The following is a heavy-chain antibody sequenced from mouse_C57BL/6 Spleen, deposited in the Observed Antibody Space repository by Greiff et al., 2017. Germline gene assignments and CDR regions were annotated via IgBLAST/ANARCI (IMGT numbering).Heavy chain of an antibody. J-gene: IGHJ2*01. CDR1: GYSFTDYN. CDR2: INPNYGTT. D-gene: IGHD2-3*01. V-gene: IGHV1-39*01. Sequence: EVQLVESGPELVKPGASVKISCKASGYSFTDYNMNWVKQSNGKSLEWIGVINPNYGTTSYNQKFKGKATLTVDQSSSTAYMQLNRLTSEDSAVYYWAYDGYGGNFDYWGQGTTLTVSS. CDR3: AYDGYGGNFDY.